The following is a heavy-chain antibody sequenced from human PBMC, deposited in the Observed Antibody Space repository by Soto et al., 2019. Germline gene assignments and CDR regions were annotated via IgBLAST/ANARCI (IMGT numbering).Heavy chain of an antibody. CDR2: IKQDGSEK. D-gene: IGHD6-13*01. CDR1: GFTFSSYW. Sequence: EVQLVESGGGLVQPGGSLRLSCAASGFTFSSYWMSWVRQAPGKGLEWVANIKQDGSEKYYVDSVKGRFTIARDNAKNSLYQQMNSLRAEDTGVYYWARDAPGYSSSGAVCYMDVWGKGTTVTVSS. J-gene: IGHJ6*03. CDR3: ARDAPGYSSSGAVCYMDV. V-gene: IGHV3-7*01.